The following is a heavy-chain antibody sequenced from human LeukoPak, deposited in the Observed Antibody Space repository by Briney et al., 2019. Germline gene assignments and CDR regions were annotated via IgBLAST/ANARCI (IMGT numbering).Heavy chain of an antibody. CDR3: ARESDYAGAFDI. V-gene: IGHV4-59*01. J-gene: IGHJ3*02. D-gene: IGHD4-17*01. CDR2: IYYSGST. CDR1: GGSISSYY. Sequence: SETLSLTCTVSGGSISSYYWSWIRQPPGKGLEWIGYIYYSGSTNYNPSLKSRVTISVDMSKNQFSLKLSSVTAADTAVYYCARESDYAGAFDIWGQGTMVTVSS.